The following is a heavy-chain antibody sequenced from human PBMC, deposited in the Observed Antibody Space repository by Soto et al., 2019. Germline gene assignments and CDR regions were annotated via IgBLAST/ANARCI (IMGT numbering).Heavy chain of an antibody. CDR2: IWYDGTQK. Sequence: GGSLRLSCAASGFTFNTYSMHWVRQPPGKGLEWLAAIWYDGTQKYYADSVKGRFIISRDNSKKTLYLEMNSLRAEDTAVYYCARAGGTTVTGLWHFDSWGQGTLVTVSS. D-gene: IGHD4-17*01. CDR3: ARAGGTTVTGLWHFDS. J-gene: IGHJ4*02. CDR1: GFTFNTYS. V-gene: IGHV3-33*08.